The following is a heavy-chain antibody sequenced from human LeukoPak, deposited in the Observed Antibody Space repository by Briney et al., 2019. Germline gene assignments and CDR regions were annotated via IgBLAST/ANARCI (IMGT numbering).Heavy chain of an antibody. J-gene: IGHJ6*03. Sequence: PGGSLRLSCAASGFTVSSNYMSWVRQAPGKGLEWVSVIYSGGSTYYADSVKGRFTISRDNSKNTLYLQMNSLRAEDTAVYYCAREVLNYYGSGRPNYYYYMDVWGKGTTVTISS. CDR1: GFTVSSNY. D-gene: IGHD3-10*01. CDR2: IYSGGST. V-gene: IGHV3-66*01. CDR3: AREVLNYYGSGRPNYYYYMDV.